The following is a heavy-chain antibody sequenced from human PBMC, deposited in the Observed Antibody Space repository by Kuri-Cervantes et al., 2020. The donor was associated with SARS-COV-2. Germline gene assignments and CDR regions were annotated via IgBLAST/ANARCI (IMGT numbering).Heavy chain of an antibody. CDR2: IYYSGST. CDR1: GGSISSYY. CDR3: ARESSSGWYWFDP. J-gene: IGHJ5*02. Sequence: SETLSLTCTVSGGSISSYYWSWIRQPPGKGLEWIGYIYYSGSTNYNPSLKSRVTISVDTSKNQFSLKLSSVTAADTAVYYCARESSSGWYWFDPWGQGTLVTVSS. D-gene: IGHD6-13*01. V-gene: IGHV4-59*12.